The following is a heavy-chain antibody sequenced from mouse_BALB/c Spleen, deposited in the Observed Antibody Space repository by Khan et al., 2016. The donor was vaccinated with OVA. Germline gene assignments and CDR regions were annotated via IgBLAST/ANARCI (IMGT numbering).Heavy chain of an antibody. CDR1: GFSLTSYG. J-gene: IGHJ2*01. CDR3: ARFEDK. V-gene: IGHV2-9*02. D-gene: IGHD1-3*01. CDR2: IWAGGSS. Sequence: VQLQESGPGLVAPSQSLSITCTVSGFSLTSYGVHWVRQPPGKGLEWLGVIWAGGSSNYNSAFMYRLSISKDNSKSQVFLKMNSLQTDDTAMNYCARFEDKGGQGTTLTVSS.